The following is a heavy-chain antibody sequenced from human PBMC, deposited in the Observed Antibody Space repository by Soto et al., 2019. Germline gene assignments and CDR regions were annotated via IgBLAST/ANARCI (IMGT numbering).Heavy chain of an antibody. CDR3: ARDPDPTGYSYGYFDY. Sequence: GGSLRLSCAASGFTFSSYGMHWVRQAPGKGLEWVAVIWYDGSNKYYADSVKGRFTISRDNSKNTLYLQMNSLRAEDTAVYYCARDPDPTGYSYGYFDYWGQGTLVTVSS. V-gene: IGHV3-33*01. CDR1: GFTFSSYG. J-gene: IGHJ4*02. D-gene: IGHD5-18*01. CDR2: IWYDGSNK.